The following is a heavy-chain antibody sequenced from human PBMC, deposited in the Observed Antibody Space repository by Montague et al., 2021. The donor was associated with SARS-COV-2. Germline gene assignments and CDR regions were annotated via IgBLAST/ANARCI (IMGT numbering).Heavy chain of an antibody. D-gene: IGHD2-2*01. CDR3: ARDAIGAAGGYGMDV. CDR2: VHYSGNI. CDR1: GGSINSDSYY. J-gene: IGHJ6*02. V-gene: IGHV4-39*07. Sequence: SETLSLTCSVSGGSINSDSYYWGWIRQPPGKTLEWVGSVHYSGNIYYNPSLKSRVAISVDPSKNQFSLNLSSVTAADTAVYYCARDAIGAAGGYGMDVWGQGTTVTVSS.